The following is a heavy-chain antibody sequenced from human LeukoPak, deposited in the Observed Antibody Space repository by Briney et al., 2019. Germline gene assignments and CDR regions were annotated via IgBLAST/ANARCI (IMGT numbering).Heavy chain of an antibody. CDR3: ARGPALYCTSSSCLDGVD. CDR1: GFTFSDYA. D-gene: IGHD2-2*01. J-gene: IGHJ4*02. V-gene: IGHV3-21*01. CDR2: ISSGGSYI. Sequence: GESLRLSCAASGFTFSDYAMNWVRQAPGKGLEWVSSISSGGSYISYADSVKGRFTVSRDNAKDSLFLQMRSLRDEDTAVYYCARGPALYCTSSSCLDGVDWGQGTLVSVSS.